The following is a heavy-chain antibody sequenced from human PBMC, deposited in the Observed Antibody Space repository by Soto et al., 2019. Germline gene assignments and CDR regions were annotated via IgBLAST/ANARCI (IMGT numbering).Heavy chain of an antibody. CDR2: ISWNSGSI. V-gene: IGHV3-9*01. Sequence: GGSLRLSCAASGFTFDDYAMHWVRQAPGKGLEWVSGISWNSGSIGYADSVKGRFTISRDNAKNSLYLQMNSLRAEDTALYYCAKDLEGYSSSWYEDRPGFDPWGQGTLVTVSS. J-gene: IGHJ5*02. CDR1: GFTFDDYA. CDR3: AKDLEGYSSSWYEDRPGFDP. D-gene: IGHD6-13*01.